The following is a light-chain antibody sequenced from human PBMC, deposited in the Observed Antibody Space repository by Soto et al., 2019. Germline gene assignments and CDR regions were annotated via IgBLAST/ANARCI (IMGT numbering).Light chain of an antibody. CDR3: QPYNNWPLT. J-gene: IGKJ4*01. Sequence: EVVMTQSPASRSVSPREFVTLSVMASQGICDTLAWYQHKPGQTPRLLIYDTSTRATGVPARFSGSRSGPEFTLTLNSLQSEDFAIYYCQPYNNWPLTFGGGTEVDI. V-gene: IGKV3-15*01. CDR2: DTS. CDR1: QGICDT.